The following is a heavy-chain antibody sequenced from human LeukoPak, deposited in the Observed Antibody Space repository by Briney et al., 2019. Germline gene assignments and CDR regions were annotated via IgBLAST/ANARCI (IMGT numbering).Heavy chain of an antibody. D-gene: IGHD3-10*01. CDR1: GFTFSSYA. CDR3: AKDLLYYYGSGSSFDY. CDR2: ISGSGGST. J-gene: IGHJ4*02. Sequence: GGSLRLSCAASGFTFSSYAMSWVRQAPGKGLEWVSAISGSGGSTYYADSVKGRFTISRDNSKNTLYLQMNSLRAGDTAVYYCAKDLLYYYGSGSSFDYWGQGTLVTVSS. V-gene: IGHV3-23*01.